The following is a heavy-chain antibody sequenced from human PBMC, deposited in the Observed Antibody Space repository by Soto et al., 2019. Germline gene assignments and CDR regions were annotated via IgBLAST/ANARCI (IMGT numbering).Heavy chain of an antibody. Sequence: PGGSLRLSCAASGFSFSSYGMHWVRQAPGKGLEWVAVVSFDGSNTYYADSVKGRFTISRDSSDNTLYLQMRSLRPEDTATYYCARELVDYDYFFRYWGQGTLVTVSS. V-gene: IGHV3-30*03. CDR2: VSFDGSNT. J-gene: IGHJ4*02. CDR3: ARELVDYDYFFRY. CDR1: GFSFSSYG. D-gene: IGHD4-17*01.